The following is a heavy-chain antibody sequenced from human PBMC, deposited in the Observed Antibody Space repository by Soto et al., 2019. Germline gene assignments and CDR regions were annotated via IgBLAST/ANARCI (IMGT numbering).Heavy chain of an antibody. CDR3: TSREGYCSSTNCPNWFDP. V-gene: IGHV3-73*02. CDR2: IRSKSNSYAT. Sequence: EVQLVESGGGLVQPGGSLKLSCAASGFTFSGSAMHWVRQASGKGLEWVGRIRSKSNSYATSYAASVKGRFTISRDDSKNTAYLQMNSLKSEDTAVYYCTSREGYCSSTNCPNWFDPWGQGTLVTVSS. J-gene: IGHJ5*02. D-gene: IGHD2-2*01. CDR1: GFTFSGSA.